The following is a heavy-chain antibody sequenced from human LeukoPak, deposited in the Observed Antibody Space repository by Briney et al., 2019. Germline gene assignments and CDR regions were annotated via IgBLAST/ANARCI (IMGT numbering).Heavy chain of an antibody. J-gene: IGHJ4*02. D-gene: IGHD5-24*01. CDR2: IYYSGST. CDR1: GFTVSSNY. V-gene: IGHV4-59*06. CDR3: ARDSRGGGPDFDY. Sequence: PGGSLRLSCAASGFTVSSNYMSWVRQAPGKGLEWIGYIYYSGSTYYNPSLKSRVTISVDTSKNQFSLKLSSVTAADTAVYYCARDSRGGGPDFDYWGQGVLVTVSS.